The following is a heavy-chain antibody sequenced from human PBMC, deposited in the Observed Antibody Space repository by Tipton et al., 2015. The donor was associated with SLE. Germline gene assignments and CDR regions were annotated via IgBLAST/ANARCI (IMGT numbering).Heavy chain of an antibody. CDR1: GGSISSTNYY. J-gene: IGHJ4*02. CDR3: ARHRGKFTVSDYIDY. CDR2: VYYGGSA. D-gene: IGHD3-10*01. Sequence: TLSLTCTVSGGSISSTNYYWGWIRQPPGKGLEWIADVYYGGSAYYNPSLKSRVTIYVDTSKNQFSLRLTSVTAADTAVYYCARHRGKFTVSDYIDYWGQGTLVTVSS. V-gene: IGHV4-39*01.